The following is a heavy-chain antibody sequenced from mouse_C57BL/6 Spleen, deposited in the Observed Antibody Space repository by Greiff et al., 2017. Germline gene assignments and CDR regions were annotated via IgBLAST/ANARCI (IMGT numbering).Heavy chain of an antibody. Sequence: QVQLQQPGAELVRPGSSVKLSCKASGYTFTSYWMDWVKQRPGQGLEWIGNIFPSDSETHYNQKFKDKATLTVDKSSSTAYMQLSSLTSEDSAVYYCAREGTAQATYYAMDYWGQGTSVTVSS. CDR1: GYTFTSYW. V-gene: IGHV1-61*01. CDR2: IFPSDSET. D-gene: IGHD3-2*02. J-gene: IGHJ4*01. CDR3: AREGTAQATYYAMDY.